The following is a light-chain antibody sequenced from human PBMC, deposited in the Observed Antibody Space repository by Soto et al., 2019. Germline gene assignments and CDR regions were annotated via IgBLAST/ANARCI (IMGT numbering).Light chain of an antibody. Sequence: DIVMTQSPDSLAVSLGERATINCKSSQNLLYSSNNKNYLAWYQHKLGQSPKLLIYWASTRESGVPDRFSGSGSGTDFTLTISSLQAEDVAVYYCHQYYSSPITFGQGTRLEIK. V-gene: IGKV4-1*01. CDR1: QNLLYSSNNKNY. J-gene: IGKJ5*01. CDR2: WAS. CDR3: HQYYSSPIT.